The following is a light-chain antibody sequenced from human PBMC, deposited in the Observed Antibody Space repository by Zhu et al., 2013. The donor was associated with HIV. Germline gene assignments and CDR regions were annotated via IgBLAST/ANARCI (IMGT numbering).Light chain of an antibody. CDR3: MQALHTPSS. CDR1: QSLLHSNGYNY. J-gene: IGKJ2*04. CDR2: LGS. V-gene: IGKV2-28*01. Sequence: DIVMTQSPLSLPVTPGEPASISCRSSQSLLHSNGYNYLDWYLQKPGQSPQLLIYLGSNRASGVPDRFSGSGSGTDFTLKITRVEAEDAGVYYCMQALHTPSSFGQGTKLEIK.